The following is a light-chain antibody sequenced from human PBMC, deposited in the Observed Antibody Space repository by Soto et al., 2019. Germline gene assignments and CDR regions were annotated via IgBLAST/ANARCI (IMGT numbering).Light chain of an antibody. J-gene: IGKJ2*01. Sequence: DIQMTQSPSTLSASVGDRVTITCRASQSINSWLAWYQQKPGKAPNLLISDASSLESGVPSRFSGSGSGTEFTLTISRLQPGDFATYYCQQYNYYPYTFGQGTKLEIK. CDR3: QQYNYYPYT. V-gene: IGKV1-5*01. CDR1: QSINSW. CDR2: DAS.